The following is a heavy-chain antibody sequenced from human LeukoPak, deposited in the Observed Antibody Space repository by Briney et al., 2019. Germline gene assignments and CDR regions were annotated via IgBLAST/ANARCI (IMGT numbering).Heavy chain of an antibody. D-gene: IGHD3-22*01. CDR3: ARLTYDSSGGYYFDY. V-gene: IGHV4-39*01. CDR1: GDSISSSRYY. CDR2: IYYSGST. Sequence: PSETLSLTCTVSGDSISSSRYYWGWIRQPPGKGLEWIGSIYYSGSTYYNPSLKSRVTISVDTSKNQFSLKLSSVTAADTAVYYCARLTYDSSGGYYFDYWGQGTLVTVSS. J-gene: IGHJ4*02.